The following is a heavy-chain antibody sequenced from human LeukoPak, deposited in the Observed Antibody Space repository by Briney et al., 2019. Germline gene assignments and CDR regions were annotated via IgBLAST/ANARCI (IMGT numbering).Heavy chain of an antibody. CDR1: GGSISSYC. CDR2: IYYSGST. CDR3: AREGGSYDSSGYYSLYYYFDY. Sequence: PSETLSLTCTVSGGSISSYCWSWIRQPPGKGLEWIGYIYYSGSTNYNPSLKSRVTISVDTSKNQFSLKLSSVTAADTAVYYCAREGGSYDSSGYYSLYYYFDYWGQGTLVTVSS. J-gene: IGHJ4*02. D-gene: IGHD3-22*01. V-gene: IGHV4-59*12.